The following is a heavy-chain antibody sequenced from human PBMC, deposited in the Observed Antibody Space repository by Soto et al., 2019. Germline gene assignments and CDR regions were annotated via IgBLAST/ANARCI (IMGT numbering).Heavy chain of an antibody. D-gene: IGHD6-19*01. V-gene: IGHV1-69*06. CDR2: IIPIFGTA. Sequence: SVKVSCKVSGCTVRSYALSWVRHAPEQGLEWMGGIIPIFGTANYAQKFQGRVTITADKSTSTAYMELSSLRCEDTAGYYCAREWSAIAVGLFRHSWFDPWRQGTLVTVSS. J-gene: IGHJ5*02. CDR3: AREWSAIAVGLFRHSWFDP. CDR1: GCTVRSYA.